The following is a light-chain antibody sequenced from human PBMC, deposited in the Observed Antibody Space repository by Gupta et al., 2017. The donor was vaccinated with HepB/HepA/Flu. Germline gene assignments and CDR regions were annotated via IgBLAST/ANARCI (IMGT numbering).Light chain of an antibody. Sequence: QSALTHPPSASGSAGQSVTLSCTGTSSDVGAYNYVSWYQQHPGKAPKPMMYEISKRPSGVPDRFSGSKSGNTASLTVSGLQAEDEADYYCSSYAGSNNWVFGGGTKLTVL. CDR3: SSYAGSNNWV. CDR1: SSDVGAYNY. J-gene: IGLJ3*02. CDR2: EIS. V-gene: IGLV2-8*01.